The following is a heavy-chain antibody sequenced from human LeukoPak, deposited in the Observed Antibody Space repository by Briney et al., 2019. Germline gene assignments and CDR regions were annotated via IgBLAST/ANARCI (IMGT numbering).Heavy chain of an antibody. CDR2: IYYSGST. V-gene: IGHV4-59*01. CDR3: ARGLSISWYVLDY. J-gene: IGHJ4*02. D-gene: IGHD6-13*01. CDR1: GGSISSYY. Sequence: SETLSLTCTVSGGSISSYYWSWIRQPPGKGLEWIGYIYYSGSTNYNPSLKSRVTISVDTSKNQFSLKLSSVTAADTAVYYCARGLSISWYVLDYWGLGTLVTVSS.